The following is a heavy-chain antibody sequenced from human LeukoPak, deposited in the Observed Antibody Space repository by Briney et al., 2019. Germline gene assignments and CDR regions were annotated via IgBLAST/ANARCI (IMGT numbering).Heavy chain of an antibody. D-gene: IGHD6-19*01. V-gene: IGHV3-30-3*01. CDR1: GFTFSSYA. Sequence: GGSLRLSCAASGFTFSSYAMHWVRQAPGKGLEWVAVISYDGSNKYYADSVKGRFTISRDNSKNTLYLQMNSLRAEDTAVYYCAKDLAGGWYSSFDYWGQGTLVTVSS. CDR3: AKDLAGGWYSSFDY. CDR2: ISYDGSNK. J-gene: IGHJ4*02.